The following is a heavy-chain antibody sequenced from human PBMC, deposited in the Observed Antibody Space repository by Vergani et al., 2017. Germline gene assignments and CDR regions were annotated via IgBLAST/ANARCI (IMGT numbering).Heavy chain of an antibody. V-gene: IGHV4-61*02. Sequence: QVQLQESGPGLVKPSQTLSLTCTVSGGSISSGSYYWSWIRPPAGKGLEWIGRSYTSGSTNYNPSLKSRVTISVDTSKNQFSLKLSSVTAADTAVYYCARDARSGSYYYYYYGMDVWGQGTTVTVSS. J-gene: IGHJ6*02. D-gene: IGHD5-12*01. CDR2: SYTSGST. CDR3: ARDARSGSYYYYYYGMDV. CDR1: GGSISSGSYY.